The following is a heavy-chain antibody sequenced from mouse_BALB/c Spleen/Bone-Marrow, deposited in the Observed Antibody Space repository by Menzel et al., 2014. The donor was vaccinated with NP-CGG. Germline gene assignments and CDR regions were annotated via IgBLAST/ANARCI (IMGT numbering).Heavy chain of an antibody. V-gene: IGHV1-67*01. CDR2: ISTHSGNT. J-gene: IGHJ2*01. CDR3: ASYYGRSYFDY. Sequence: QVQLQQPGPELVRPGVSVKISCKGSGYTFTDYAMRWVRQSHAKSLEWIGVISTHSGNTNYNQKFKGKATMTVDKSSSTAYMELARLTSEDSAIYYCASYYGRSYFDYWGQGTTLTVSS. D-gene: IGHD1-1*01. CDR1: GYTFTDYA.